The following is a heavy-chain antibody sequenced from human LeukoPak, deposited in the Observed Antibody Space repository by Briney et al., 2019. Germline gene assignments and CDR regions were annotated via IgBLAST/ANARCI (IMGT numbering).Heavy chain of an antibody. CDR3: AKDRFVTYYFDY. J-gene: IGHJ4*02. CDR2: ISGSGGST. CDR1: GFTFSSYA. Sequence: PGGSLRLSCAASGFTFSSYAMSWVRQAPGKGLEWVSAISGSGGSTYYADSVKGRFTISRDNSTNTLYLQMNSLRAEDTAVYYCAKDRFVTYYFDYWGQGTLVTVSS. V-gene: IGHV3-23*01. D-gene: IGHD3-10*01.